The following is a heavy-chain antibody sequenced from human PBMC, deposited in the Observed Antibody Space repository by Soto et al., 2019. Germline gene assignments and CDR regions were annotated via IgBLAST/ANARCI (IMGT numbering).Heavy chain of an antibody. D-gene: IGHD3-22*01. CDR2: INPSGGST. Sequence: QVQLVQSGAEVKKPGASVKVSCKASGYTFTSYYIHWVRQAPGQGLEWMGMINPSGGSTSYAQKFHGRITMTSDTSTSTVYMELSSLRSEDTAVYYCAREEPHSDSSGYPDYWGQGTLVTVSS. CDR3: AREEPHSDSSGYPDY. CDR1: GYTFTSYY. V-gene: IGHV1-46*01. J-gene: IGHJ4*02.